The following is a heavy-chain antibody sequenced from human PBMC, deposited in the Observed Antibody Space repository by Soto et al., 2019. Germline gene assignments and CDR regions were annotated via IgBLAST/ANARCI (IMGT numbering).Heavy chain of an antibody. CDR2: IIPIFGTA. CDR3: ARGRGWLRFLDAFDI. CDR1: GGTFSSYA. D-gene: IGHD5-12*01. Sequence: QVQLVQSGAEVKKPGSSVKVSCKASGGTFSSYAISWVRQAPGQGLEWMGGIIPIFGTANYAQKFQGRVTIXXDXSXXTAYMELSSLRSEDTAVYYCARGRGWLRFLDAFDIWGQGTMVTVSS. J-gene: IGHJ3*02. V-gene: IGHV1-69*12.